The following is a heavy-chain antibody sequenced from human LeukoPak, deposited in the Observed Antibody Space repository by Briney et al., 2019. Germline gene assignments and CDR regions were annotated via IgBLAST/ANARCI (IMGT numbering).Heavy chain of an antibody. CDR3: ARHRGYYDTKPLDI. Sequence: SETLSLTCTVSGGSISSSSYYWGWIRQPPGKGLEWIGSIYYSGSTYYNPSLQSRITISVDTSKNQFSLKLYSVTAADTAVFYCARHRGYYDTKPLDIWGQGTMVTVSS. J-gene: IGHJ3*02. CDR1: GGSISSSSYY. D-gene: IGHD3-22*01. CDR2: IYYSGST. V-gene: IGHV4-39*01.